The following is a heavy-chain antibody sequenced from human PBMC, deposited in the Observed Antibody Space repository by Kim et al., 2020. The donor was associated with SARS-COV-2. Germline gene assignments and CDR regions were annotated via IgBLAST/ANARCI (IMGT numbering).Heavy chain of an antibody. CDR3: ARSRIAARRLYYFDY. Sequence: GGSLRLSCAASGFTFSSYWMSWVRQAPGKGLEWVANIKQDGSEKYYVDSVKGRFTISRDNAKNSLYLQMNSLRAEDTAVYYCARSRIAARRLYYFDYWGQGTLVTVSS. J-gene: IGHJ4*02. V-gene: IGHV3-7*03. CDR1: GFTFSSYW. D-gene: IGHD6-6*01. CDR2: IKQDGSEK.